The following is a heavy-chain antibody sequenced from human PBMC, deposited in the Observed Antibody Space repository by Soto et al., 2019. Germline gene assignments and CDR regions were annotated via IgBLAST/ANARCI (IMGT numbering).Heavy chain of an antibody. D-gene: IGHD3-10*01. CDR1: GGTFSRYA. CDR2: IIPIFATP. CDR3: ARGHLNHYYGSGSYWDRFDP. V-gene: IGHV1-69*01. Sequence: QVQLVQSGAEVKKPGSSVKVSCKASGGTFSRYAISWVRQAPGQGLEWMGGIIPIFATPNYSQKFQGRVTITADEPTSTAYMELSSLRYEDTAVYYCARGHLNHYYGSGSYWDRFDPWGQGTLVTVFS. J-gene: IGHJ5*02.